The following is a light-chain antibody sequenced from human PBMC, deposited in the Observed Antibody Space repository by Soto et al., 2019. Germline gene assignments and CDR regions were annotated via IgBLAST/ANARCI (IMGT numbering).Light chain of an antibody. CDR1: TWHSSNA. Sequence: QLVLTQSPSASASLGASVKLTCTLSTWHSSNAIAWHQQQPDKGPRFLMKVNSDGSHSKGDGIPDRFSGSSSGAERYLTISSLQSDDEADYYCQIWGTGTFRVFGGGTKLTVL. CDR2: VNSDGSH. V-gene: IGLV4-69*01. CDR3: QIWGTGTFRV. J-gene: IGLJ2*01.